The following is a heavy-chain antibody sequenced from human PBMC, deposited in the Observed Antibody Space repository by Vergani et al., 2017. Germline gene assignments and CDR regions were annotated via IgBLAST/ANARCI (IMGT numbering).Heavy chain of an antibody. Sequence: EVQLVESGGGLVKPGGSLRLSCAASGFTFSNAWMSWVRQAPGKGLEWVGRIKSKTDGGTTDYAAPVKGRFTISRDDSKNTLYLQMNSLKTEGTAVYYCTTLTYCSSTSCYSDWGQGTLVTVSS. D-gene: IGHD2-2*01. CDR1: GFTFSNAW. J-gene: IGHJ4*02. CDR3: TTLTYCSSTSCYSD. CDR2: IKSKTDGGTT. V-gene: IGHV3-15*01.